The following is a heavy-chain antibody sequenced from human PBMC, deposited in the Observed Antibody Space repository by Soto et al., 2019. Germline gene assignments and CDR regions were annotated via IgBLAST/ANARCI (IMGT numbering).Heavy chain of an antibody. CDR1: GYTFSNFW. CDR3: ARSPRSSPYFDY. J-gene: IGHJ4*02. D-gene: IGHD6-13*01. Sequence: LKISCQCSGYTFSNFWIGWVRQLPGKGLEWMGIIYPGDHETRYSPSFHGKVTISADKSINTAYLQWNSLEASDTAFYFCARSPRSSPYFDYWGQGALVPVSS. CDR2: IYPGDHET. V-gene: IGHV5-51*01.